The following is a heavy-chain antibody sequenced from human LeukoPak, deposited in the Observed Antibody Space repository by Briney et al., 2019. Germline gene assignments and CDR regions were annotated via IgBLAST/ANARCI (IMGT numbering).Heavy chain of an antibody. Sequence: SETLSLTCAVSGGSISSGGYSWSWIRQPPGKGLEWIGYIYHSGSTYYNPSLKSRVTISVDTSKNQFSLKLSSVTAADTAVYYCARDGGGYSYGFDYWGQGTLVTVSS. J-gene: IGHJ4*02. CDR2: IYHSGST. CDR3: ARDGGGYSYGFDY. CDR1: GGSISSGGYS. D-gene: IGHD5-18*01. V-gene: IGHV4-30-4*07.